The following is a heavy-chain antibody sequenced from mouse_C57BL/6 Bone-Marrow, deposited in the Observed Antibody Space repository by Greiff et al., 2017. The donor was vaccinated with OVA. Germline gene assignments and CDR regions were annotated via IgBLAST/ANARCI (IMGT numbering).Heavy chain of an antibody. D-gene: IGHD2-2*01. V-gene: IGHV5-6*01. CDR1: GFTFSSYG. CDR2: ISSGGSYT. J-gene: IGHJ2*01. Sequence: EVMLVESGGDLVKPGGSLKLSCAASGFTFSSYGMSWVRQTPDKRLEWVATISSGGSYTYYPDSVKGRFTISRDNAKNTLYLQMSSLKSEDTAMYYCARQWLRYPYFDYWGQGTTLTVSS. CDR3: ARQWLRYPYFDY.